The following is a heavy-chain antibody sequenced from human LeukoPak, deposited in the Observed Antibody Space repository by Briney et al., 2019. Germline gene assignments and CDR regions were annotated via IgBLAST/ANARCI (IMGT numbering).Heavy chain of an antibody. CDR3: ARGGWNKFDY. CDR1: GDSISSGNYY. J-gene: IGHJ4*02. CDR2: IYTSGST. V-gene: IGHV4-61*02. D-gene: IGHD3-22*01. Sequence: PSQTLSLTCTVSGDSISSGNYYWSWIRQPAGKGLEWIGRIYTSGSTNYNPSLKSRVTISVDTSKNQFSLKLSSVTAADTAVYYCARGGWNKFDYWGQGTLVTVSS.